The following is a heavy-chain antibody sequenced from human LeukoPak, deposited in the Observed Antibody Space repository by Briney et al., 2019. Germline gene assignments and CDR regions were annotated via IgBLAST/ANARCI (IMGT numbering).Heavy chain of an antibody. CDR1: GGSISSYY. J-gene: IGHJ4*02. D-gene: IGHD3-16*02. CDR2: IYTSGST. V-gene: IGHV4-4*07. Sequence: SETLSLTCTVSGGSISSYYWSWIRQPAGKGLEWIGRIYTSGSTNYNPSLKSRVTMLVDTSKNQFSLKLSSVTAADTAVYYCAIGYDYVWGSYLFDYWGQGTLVTVSS. CDR3: AIGYDYVWGSYLFDY.